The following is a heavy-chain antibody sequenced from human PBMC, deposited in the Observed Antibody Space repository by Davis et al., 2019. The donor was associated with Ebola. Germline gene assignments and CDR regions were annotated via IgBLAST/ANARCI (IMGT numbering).Heavy chain of an antibody. D-gene: IGHD4-17*01. CDR3: ARGTQGGTVTTWYRLEYFQH. J-gene: IGHJ1*01. Sequence: GESLKISCAASGFTFSSYVMHWVRQAPGKGLEWVAVISYDGSNKYYADSVKGRFTISRDNSKNTLYLQMNSLRAEDTAVYYCARGTQGGTVTTWYRLEYFQHWGQGTLVTVSS. CDR1: GFTFSSYV. V-gene: IGHV3-30-3*01. CDR2: ISYDGSNK.